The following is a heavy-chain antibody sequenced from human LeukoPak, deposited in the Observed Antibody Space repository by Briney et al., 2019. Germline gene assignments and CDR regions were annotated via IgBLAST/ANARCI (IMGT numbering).Heavy chain of an antibody. V-gene: IGHV3-30*18. CDR2: ISYDGSNK. Sequence: GGSLRLSCAASGFTFSSYGTRWVRQAPGKGLEWVAFISYDGSNKYYADSVKGRFTITRDNSKNTLYLQMNSLRAEDTAVYYCANTYYYGSGSLDYWGQGTLVTVSS. J-gene: IGHJ4*02. CDR1: GFTFSSYG. D-gene: IGHD3-10*01. CDR3: ANTYYYGSGSLDY.